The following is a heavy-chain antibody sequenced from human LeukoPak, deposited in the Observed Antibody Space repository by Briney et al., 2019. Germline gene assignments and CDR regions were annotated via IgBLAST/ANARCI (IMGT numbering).Heavy chain of an antibody. J-gene: IGHJ6*03. V-gene: IGHV3-64*01. D-gene: IGHD6-13*01. CDR1: GFTFSSYG. CDR3: ARVRPGIAAAGNYYYYMDV. Sequence: QPGGSLRLSCAASGFTFSSYGMHWGRQAPGEGREYVSAMSSNGGRTYYANSVKGRFTISRDNSKNTLYLQMGSLRAEDMAVYYCARVRPGIAAAGNYYYYMDVWGKGTTVTVSS. CDR2: MSSNGGRT.